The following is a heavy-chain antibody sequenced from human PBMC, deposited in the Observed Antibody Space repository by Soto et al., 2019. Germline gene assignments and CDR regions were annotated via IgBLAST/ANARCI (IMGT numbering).Heavy chain of an antibody. J-gene: IGHJ4*02. Sequence: QVQLVQSGAEVKKPGASVKVSCKASGYTFTSYYMHWVRQAPGQGLEWMGIINPSGGSTSYAQKFQGRVTMTRDTSTSTVYMELSSLRSEDTAVYYCARTMVRGFFPDKTDYWGQGTLVTVSS. CDR2: INPSGGST. V-gene: IGHV1-46*01. CDR1: GYTFTSYY. D-gene: IGHD3-10*01. CDR3: ARTMVRGFFPDKTDY.